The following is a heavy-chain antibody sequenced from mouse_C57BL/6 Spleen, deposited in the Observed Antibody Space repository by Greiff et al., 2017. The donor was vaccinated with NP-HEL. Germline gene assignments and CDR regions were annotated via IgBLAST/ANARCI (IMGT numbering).Heavy chain of an antibody. CDR1: GYTFTSYG. Sequence: VQLQQSGAELARPGASVKLSCKASGYTFTSYGISWVKQRTGQGLEWIGEIYPRSGNTYYNEKFKGKATLTADKSPSTAYMELRSLTSEDSAVYFCAREVLRFYWYFDVWGTGTTVTVSS. V-gene: IGHV1-81*01. CDR2: IYPRSGNT. J-gene: IGHJ1*03. D-gene: IGHD1-1*01. CDR3: AREVLRFYWYFDV.